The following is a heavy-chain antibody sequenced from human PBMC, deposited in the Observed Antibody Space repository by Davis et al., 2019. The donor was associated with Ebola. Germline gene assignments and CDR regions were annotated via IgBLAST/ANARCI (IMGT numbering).Heavy chain of an antibody. J-gene: IGHJ5*02. V-gene: IGHV3-7*01. Sequence: PGGSLRLSCAASGFTFSSYWMSWVRQAPGKGLEWVATIKQDGSEKYYVDSVKGRFTISRDNAKNSLYLQMNSLRAEDTAVYYCARRGTSSWYAGWFDPWGQGTLVTVSS. CDR2: IKQDGSEK. CDR1: GFTFSSYW. D-gene: IGHD6-13*01. CDR3: ARRGTSSWYAGWFDP.